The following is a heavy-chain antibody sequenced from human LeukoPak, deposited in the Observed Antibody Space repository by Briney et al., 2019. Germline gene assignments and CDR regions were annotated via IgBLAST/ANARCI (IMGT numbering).Heavy chain of an antibody. J-gene: IGHJ5*02. CDR2: IGTAGDT. Sequence: GGSLRLSCAASGFTFSSYDMHWVRQATGKGLEWVSAIGTAGDTYYPDSVKGRFTISRDNSKNTLYLQMNSLRAEDTAVYYCAKVLGLRSGGNENGWFDPWGQGTLVTVSS. V-gene: IGHV3-13*01. D-gene: IGHD2-15*01. CDR1: GFTFSSYD. CDR3: AKVLGLRSGGNENGWFDP.